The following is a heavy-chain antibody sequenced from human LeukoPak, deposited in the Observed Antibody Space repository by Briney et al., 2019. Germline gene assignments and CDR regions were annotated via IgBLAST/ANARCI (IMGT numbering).Heavy chain of an antibody. V-gene: IGHV4-59*01. Sequence: SETLSLTCTVPGGSISSYYWSWIRQPPGKGLEWIGYIYYSGSTNYNPSLKSRVTISVDTSKDQFSLKLSSVTAADTAVYYCARQAGRYCSSTSCYTGGPWGQGTLVTVSS. D-gene: IGHD2-2*02. CDR2: IYYSGST. CDR3: ARQAGRYCSSTSCYTGGP. CDR1: GGSISSYY. J-gene: IGHJ5*02.